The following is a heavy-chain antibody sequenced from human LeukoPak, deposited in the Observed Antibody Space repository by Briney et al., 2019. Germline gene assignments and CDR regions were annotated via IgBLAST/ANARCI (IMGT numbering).Heavy chain of an antibody. CDR2: IYYSGST. D-gene: IGHD3-22*01. CDR3: ARDRRPPYYYDSSGESLDAFDI. J-gene: IGHJ3*02. CDR1: GGSISSYY. Sequence: SETLSLTCTVSGGSISSYYWSWIRQPPGKGLEWIGYIYYSGSTNYNPYLKSRVTISVDTSKNQFSLKLSSVTAADTAVYYCARDRRPPYYYDSSGESLDAFDIWGQGTMVNVSS. V-gene: IGHV4-59*12.